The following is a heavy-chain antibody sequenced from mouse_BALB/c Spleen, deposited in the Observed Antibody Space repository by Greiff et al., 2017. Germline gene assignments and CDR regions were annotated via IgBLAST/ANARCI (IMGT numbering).Heavy chain of an antibody. CDR1: GFNIKDYY. Sequence: EVQLHQSGAELVRSGASVKLSCTASGFNIKDYYMHWVKQRPEQGLEWIGWIDPENGDTEYAPKFQGKATMTADTSSNAAYLQLSSLTSEDTAVYYCKAEDCMIYPFGYWGQGTLVTVSA. CDR3: KAEDCMIYPFGY. J-gene: IGHJ3*01. D-gene: IGHD2-4*01. CDR2: IDPENGDT. V-gene: IGHV14-4*02.